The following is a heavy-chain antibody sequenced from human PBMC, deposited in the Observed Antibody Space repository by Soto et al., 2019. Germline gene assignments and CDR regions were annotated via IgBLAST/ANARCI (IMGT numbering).Heavy chain of an antibody. D-gene: IGHD2-15*01. V-gene: IGHV1-2*02. Sequence: ASVKVSCKASGHTFTGYYMHWVRQAPGQGLEWMGWINPNSGGTNYAQKFQGRVTMTRGTSISTAYMELSRLGSDDTAVYYCARLWAGYAQPGYGMDVWGQGTTVTVSS. CDR3: ARLWAGYAQPGYGMDV. CDR1: GHTFTGYY. CDR2: INPNSGGT. J-gene: IGHJ6*02.